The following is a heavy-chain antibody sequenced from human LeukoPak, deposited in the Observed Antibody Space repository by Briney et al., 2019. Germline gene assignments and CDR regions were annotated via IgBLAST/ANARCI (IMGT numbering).Heavy chain of an antibody. CDR1: GFTFSSYG. J-gene: IGHJ4*02. CDR2: IRYDGSNK. V-gene: IGHV3-30*02. Sequence: GGSLRLSCAASGFTFSSYGMHWVRQAPGKGLEWVAFIRYDGSNKYYADSVKGRFTISRDNSKNTLYLQMNSLRAEDTAVYYCARDNIYYDSRPFDYWGQGTLVTVSS. CDR3: ARDNIYYDSRPFDY. D-gene: IGHD3-22*01.